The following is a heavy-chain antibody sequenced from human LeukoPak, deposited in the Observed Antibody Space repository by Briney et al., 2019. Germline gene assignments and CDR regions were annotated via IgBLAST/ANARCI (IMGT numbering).Heavy chain of an antibody. CDR2: IRFTGSYI. CDR3: ARVYSSSWARFDH. CDR1: GFTFSSYS. Sequence: GGSLRLSCAASGFTFSSYSMNWVRQAPGRGLEWVSSIRFTGSYIYYADSVKGRFTISRDDAKNLLSLQMISLRVEDTAVYYCARVYSSSWARFDHWGQGTLVTVSS. V-gene: IGHV3-21*01. D-gene: IGHD6-13*01. J-gene: IGHJ4*02.